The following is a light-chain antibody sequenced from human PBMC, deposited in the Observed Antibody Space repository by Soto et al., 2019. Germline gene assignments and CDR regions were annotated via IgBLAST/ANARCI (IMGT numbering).Light chain of an antibody. V-gene: IGLV2-11*01. CDR1: SSDVGGYNY. CDR3: FSYAGSYSWV. J-gene: IGLJ3*02. CDR2: DVS. Sequence: QSALTQPRSVSGSPGQSVTISCTGTSSDVGGYNYVFWYQQHPGKAPKLMIYDVSKRPSGVPDRFSGSKSGNTASLTISGLQAEDGADYYCFSYAGSYSWVFGGGTKLTVL.